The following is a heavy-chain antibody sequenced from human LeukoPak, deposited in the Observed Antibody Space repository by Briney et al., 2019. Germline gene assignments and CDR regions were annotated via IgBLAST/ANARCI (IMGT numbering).Heavy chain of an antibody. Sequence: GASVKVSCKASGYTFTSYGISWVRQATGQGLEWMGWMNPNSGNTGYAQKFQGRVTITRNTSISTAYMELCSLRSEDTAVYYCAREPWGFDYYMDVWGKGTTVTVSS. V-gene: IGHV1-8*03. CDR3: AREPWGFDYYMDV. CDR2: MNPNSGNT. D-gene: IGHD7-27*01. J-gene: IGHJ6*03. CDR1: GYTFTSYG.